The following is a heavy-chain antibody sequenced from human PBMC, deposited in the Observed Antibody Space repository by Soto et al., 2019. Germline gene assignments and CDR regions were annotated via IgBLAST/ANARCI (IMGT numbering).Heavy chain of an antibody. CDR3: ARLVGNSWLDH. CDR2: TYYRSIWQT. Sequence: TLQPPCAISGDSVSSNSDVRNWSRQSPSRGLEWLGRTYYRSIWQTEYAVSVKSRMTINPDASKNQFSLQLNSVTPEDTAMYYCARLVGNSWLDHWGQGTLVTVSS. V-gene: IGHV6-1*01. CDR1: GDSVSSNSDV. J-gene: IGHJ5*02. D-gene: IGHD6-6*01.